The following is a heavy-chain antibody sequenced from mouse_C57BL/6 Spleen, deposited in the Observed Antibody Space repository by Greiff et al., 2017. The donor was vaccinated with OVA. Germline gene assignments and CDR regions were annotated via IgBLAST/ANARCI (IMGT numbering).Heavy chain of an antibody. Sequence: EVQLQQSGAELVKPGASVKLSCTASGFNIQDYYMHWVKQSPEQGLEWIGRIDPEDGETNYPPKFQGKATITADTSSNTAYLQLSSLTSEDTAVYYCARNYGYEKSFDYWGQGTTLTVSS. J-gene: IGHJ2*01. CDR1: GFNIQDYY. CDR2: IDPEDGET. V-gene: IGHV14-2*01. D-gene: IGHD2-2*01. CDR3: ARNYGYEKSFDY.